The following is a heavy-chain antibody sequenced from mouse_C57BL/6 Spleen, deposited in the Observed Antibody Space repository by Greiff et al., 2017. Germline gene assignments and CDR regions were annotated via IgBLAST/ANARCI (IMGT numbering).Heavy chain of an antibody. CDR2: ISSGSSTI. D-gene: IGHD1-1*01. CDR1: GFTFSDYG. Sequence: EVQVVESGGGLVKPGGSLKLSCAASGFTFSDYGMHWVRQAPEKGLEWVAYISSGSSTIYYADTLKGRFTISRDNAKNTLFLQMTSLRSEDTAMYYCAKSYYGRAMDYWGQGTSVTVSS. V-gene: IGHV5-17*01. CDR3: AKSYYGRAMDY. J-gene: IGHJ4*01.